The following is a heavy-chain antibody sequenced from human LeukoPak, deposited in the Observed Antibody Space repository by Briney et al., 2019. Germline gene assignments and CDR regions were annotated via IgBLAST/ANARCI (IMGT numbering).Heavy chain of an antibody. CDR1: GGSFSGYY. J-gene: IGHJ6*02. D-gene: IGHD2-2*01. CDR2: INHSGST. V-gene: IGHV4-34*01. CDR3: ARGPYCSSTSCYRLYYYGMDV. Sequence: SETLSLTCAVYGGSFSGYYWSWIRQPPGKGLEWIGEINHSGSTNYNPPLKSRVTISVDTSKNQFSLKLSSVTAADTAVYYCARGPYCSSTSCYRLYYYGMDVRGQGTTVTVSS.